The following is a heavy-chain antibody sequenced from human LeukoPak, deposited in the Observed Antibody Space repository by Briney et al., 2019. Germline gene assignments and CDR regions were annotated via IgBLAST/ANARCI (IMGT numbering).Heavy chain of an antibody. CDR2: IHANSGKA. V-gene: IGHV1-8*01. J-gene: IGHJ4*02. CDR1: GYTFRDYE. CDR3: ARGHYGGNRYFDN. Sequence: ASVKVSCKTSGYTFRDYEINWVRQAPGLGLEWVAWIHANSGKAGSAQKFQGRVTLTRDKSTETAFKDLSGLTSDDSATYFCARGHYGGNRYFDNWGQGTLITVSS. D-gene: IGHD4-23*01.